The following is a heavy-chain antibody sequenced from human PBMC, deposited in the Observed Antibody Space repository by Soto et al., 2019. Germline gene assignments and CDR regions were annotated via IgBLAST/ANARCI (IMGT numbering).Heavy chain of an antibody. J-gene: IGHJ2*01. CDR3: ARGSAAKRYFDL. CDR2: IFPSGAT. V-gene: IGHV4-30-4*01. Sequence: QVQLEESGPGLVKPSQTLSLMCTVSGVPISGSDYHWSWIRQSPGKGLEWIGYIFPSGATHYNSSLGSRITMSVEISKSQFSLRLTAVTAADTAVYFCARGSAAKRYFDLWGRGTLVTVSS. CDR1: GVPISGSDYH. D-gene: IGHD5-18*01.